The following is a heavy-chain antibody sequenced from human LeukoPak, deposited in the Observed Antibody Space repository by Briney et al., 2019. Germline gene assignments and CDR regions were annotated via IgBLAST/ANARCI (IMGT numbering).Heavy chain of an antibody. D-gene: IGHD3-3*01. CDR2: ISGSGGST. CDR3: AKVQRITIFGVAAHGRTKQLGLDY. Sequence: GGSLRLSCAASGFTFSSYAMSWVRQAPGKGLEWVSAISGSGGSTYYADSVKGRFTISRDNSKNTLYLQMNSLRAEDTAVYYCAKVQRITIFGVAAHGRTKQLGLDYWGQGTLVTASS. V-gene: IGHV3-23*01. CDR1: GFTFSSYA. J-gene: IGHJ4*02.